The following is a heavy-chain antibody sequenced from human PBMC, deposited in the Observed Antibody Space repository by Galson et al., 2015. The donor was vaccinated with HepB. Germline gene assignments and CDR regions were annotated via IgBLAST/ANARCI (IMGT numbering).Heavy chain of an antibody. CDR2: ISASGDTT. CDR1: GFTFNTYA. V-gene: IGHV3-23*01. J-gene: IGHJ4*02. Sequence: SLRLSCAASGFTFNTYAMSWVRQAPGKGLKWVSAISASGDTTYFADPVKGRYTVSRDNSKNTLYLQMSSLRAEDTAVYYCAKKLWGGANLDYWGQGTLVTVSS. CDR3: AKKLWGGANLDY. D-gene: IGHD1-26*01.